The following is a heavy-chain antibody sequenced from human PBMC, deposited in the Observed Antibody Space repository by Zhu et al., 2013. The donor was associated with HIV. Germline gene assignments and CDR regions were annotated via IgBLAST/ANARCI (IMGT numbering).Heavy chain of an antibody. CDR3: ARRSQNSYHGMDV. J-gene: IGHJ6*02. Sequence: VQLVESGGGEVQPGRSLRLSCAASGFTFTSYAMHWVRQAPGKGLEWVAVTSYDGSNNYYADSVKGRFTISRDNSKNTVSLQMNSLRTEDTALYYCARRSQNSYHGMDVWGQGAAVTVSS. CDR2: TSYDGSNN. V-gene: IGHV3-30-3*01. CDR1: GFTFTSYA.